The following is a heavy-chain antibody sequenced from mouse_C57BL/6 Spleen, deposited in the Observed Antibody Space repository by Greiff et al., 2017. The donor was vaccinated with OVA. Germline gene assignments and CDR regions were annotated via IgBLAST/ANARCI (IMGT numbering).Heavy chain of an antibody. CDR2: INYDGSST. CDR1: GFTFSDYY. Sequence: EVHLVESEGGLVQPGSSMKLSCTASGFTFSDYYMAWVRQVPEKGLEWVANINYDGSSTYYLDSLKSRFIISRDNAKNTLYLQMSSLKSEDTATYYCARALTGTGFDYWGQGTTLTVSS. J-gene: IGHJ2*01. D-gene: IGHD4-1*01. V-gene: IGHV5-16*01. CDR3: ARALTGTGFDY.